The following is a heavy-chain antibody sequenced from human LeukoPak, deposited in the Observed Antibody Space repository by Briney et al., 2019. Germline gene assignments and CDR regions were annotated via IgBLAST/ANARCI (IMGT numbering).Heavy chain of an antibody. CDR1: GGSITRGSYY. D-gene: IGHD1-14*01. CDR2: IYTSGST. CDR3: ARGRYSRNINWFDP. V-gene: IGHV4-61*02. J-gene: IGHJ5*02. Sequence: PSETLSLTCAVSGGSITRGSYYWTWIRQPAGKGLEWIGRIYTSGSTNYNPSLKSRVTISVDTSKNQFSLKLSSVTAADTAVYYCARGRYSRNINWFDPWGQGTLVTVSS.